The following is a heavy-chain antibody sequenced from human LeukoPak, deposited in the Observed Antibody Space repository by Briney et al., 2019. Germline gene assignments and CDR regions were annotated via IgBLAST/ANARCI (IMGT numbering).Heavy chain of an antibody. CDR2: INHNSGGT. Sequence: ASVKVSRKPSGNTFTGYYMHRVRKTPGQRLEWMGSINHNSGGTNYAQKFQGRLTMTRDTSISTAYMELSRLRSDDTAVYYCARRKYYYDSSGYSFDYSGQGTLVTVSS. D-gene: IGHD3-22*01. CDR1: GNTFTGYY. CDR3: ARRKYYYDSSGYSFDY. J-gene: IGHJ4*02. V-gene: IGHV1-2*02.